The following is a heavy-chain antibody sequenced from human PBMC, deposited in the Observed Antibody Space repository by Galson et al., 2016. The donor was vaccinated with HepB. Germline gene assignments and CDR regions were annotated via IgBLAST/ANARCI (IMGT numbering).Heavy chain of an antibody. J-gene: IGHJ5*02. CDR1: GFTYDDYA. V-gene: IGHV3-9*01. Sequence: SLRLSCAASGFTYDDYAMHWVRQAPGKGLEWVSTISWNSANTDYADSVKGRFTISRDNAKNSLYLQMNSLRVEDTALYYCAKDGVSTMGRGVIPWFDPGCQGSLFTVSS. D-gene: IGHD3-10*01. CDR2: ISWNSANT. CDR3: AKDGVSTMGRGVIPWFDP.